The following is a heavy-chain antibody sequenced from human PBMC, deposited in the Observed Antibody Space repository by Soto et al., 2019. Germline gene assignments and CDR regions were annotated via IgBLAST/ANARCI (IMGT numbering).Heavy chain of an antibody. J-gene: IGHJ5*02. CDR2: ISGYNGNT. D-gene: IGHD6-6*01. CDR1: GYTFFSYG. Sequence: QVQLVQSGDEVKNPGASVKFSCKTSGYTFFSYGISWVRQAPGQGLEWMGWISGYNGNTNYAQKFQARVTMTADTSTRTAYMELRSLRSDDTAFYYCARKSSSSSWFDPWGQGTLVTVSS. CDR3: ARKSSSSSWFDP. V-gene: IGHV1-18*01.